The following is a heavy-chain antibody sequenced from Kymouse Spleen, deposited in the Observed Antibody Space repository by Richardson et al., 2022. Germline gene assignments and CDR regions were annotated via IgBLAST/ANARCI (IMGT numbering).Heavy chain of an antibody. V-gene: IGHV4-34*01. CDR3: ARGILTGPMMLLIS. CDR1: GGSFSGYY. Sequence: QVQLQQWGAGLLKPSETLSLTCAVYGGSFSGYYWSWIRQPPGKGLEWIGEINHSGSTNYNPSLKSRVTISVDTSKNQFSLKLSSVTAADTAVYYCARGILTGPMMLLISGAKGQWSPSLQ. CDR2: INHSGST. D-gene: IGHD3-9*01. J-gene: IGHJ3*02.